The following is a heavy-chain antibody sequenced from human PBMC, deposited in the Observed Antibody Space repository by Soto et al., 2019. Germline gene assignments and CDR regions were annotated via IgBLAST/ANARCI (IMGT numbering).Heavy chain of an antibody. J-gene: IGHJ6*02. Sequence: QVQLQESGPELVKPSETLSLSCTVSGGSISSYYWSWFRQSPGKRMEWIGYVHHSWGSSYNPSLQSRVAISLDTSKSQFSLKVTSVTATDTAVYYCARQGFGPLHGLADVWGQGTTVTVSS. CDR3: ARQGFGPLHGLADV. CDR1: GGSISSYY. V-gene: IGHV4-59*08. D-gene: IGHD3-10*01. CDR2: VHHSWGS.